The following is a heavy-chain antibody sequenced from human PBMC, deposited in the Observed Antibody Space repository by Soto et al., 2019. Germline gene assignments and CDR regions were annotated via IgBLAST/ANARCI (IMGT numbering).Heavy chain of an antibody. CDR2: IDPSDSYT. D-gene: IGHD6-13*01. CDR1: GYSFTSYW. V-gene: IGHV5-10-1*01. Sequence: RGESLKISCKGSGYSFTSYWISWVRQMPGKGLEWMGRIDPSDSYTNYSPSFQGHVTISADKSISTAYLQWSSLKASDTAMYYCARHGSVGIAAASTYGMDVWGQGTTVTVSS. CDR3: ARHGSVGIAAASTYGMDV. J-gene: IGHJ6*02.